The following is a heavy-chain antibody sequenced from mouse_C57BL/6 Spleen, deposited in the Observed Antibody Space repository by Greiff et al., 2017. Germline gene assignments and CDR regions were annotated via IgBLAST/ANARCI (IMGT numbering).Heavy chain of an antibody. CDR1: GFTFSDYY. Sequence: EVKLMESEGGLVQPGSSMKLSCTASGFTFSDYYMAWVRQVPEKGLEWVANINYDGSSTYYLDSLKSRFIISIDTAKNILYLQMSSLKSEDTATYYCARDPSHYYGSSPWYFDVWGTGTTVTVSS. CDR2: INYDGSST. D-gene: IGHD1-1*01. J-gene: IGHJ1*03. V-gene: IGHV5-16*01. CDR3: ARDPSHYYGSSPWYFDV.